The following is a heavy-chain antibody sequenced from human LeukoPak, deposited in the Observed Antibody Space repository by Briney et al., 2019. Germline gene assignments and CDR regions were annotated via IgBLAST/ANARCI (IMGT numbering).Heavy chain of an antibody. D-gene: IGHD1-20*01. CDR3: ARGITGTTY. CDR2: INHIGST. V-gene: IGHV4-34*01. Sequence: SETLSLTCAVYGGSFSGYYWTWVRHPPGRGLEWIGEINHIGSTNYNPSLKSRVTISVDTSKNQFSLKLSSVTAADTAVYYCARGITGTTYWGQGTPVIVSS. CDR1: GGSFSGYY. J-gene: IGHJ4*02.